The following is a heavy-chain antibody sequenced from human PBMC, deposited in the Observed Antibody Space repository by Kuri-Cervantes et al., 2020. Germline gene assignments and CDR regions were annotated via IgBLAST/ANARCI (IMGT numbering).Heavy chain of an antibody. CDR3: ARDRGGVDIVATIHYYYYYYMDV. V-gene: IGHV3-7*01. Sequence: GESLKISCAASGFTFSTYWMSWVRQAPGKGLEWVANIKQDGSEKYYVDSVRGRFTISRDNAKNSLYLQMNSLRAEDTAVYYCARDRGGVDIVATIHYYYYYYMDVWGKGTTVTVSS. J-gene: IGHJ6*03. D-gene: IGHD5-12*01. CDR1: GFTFSTYW. CDR2: IKQDGSEK.